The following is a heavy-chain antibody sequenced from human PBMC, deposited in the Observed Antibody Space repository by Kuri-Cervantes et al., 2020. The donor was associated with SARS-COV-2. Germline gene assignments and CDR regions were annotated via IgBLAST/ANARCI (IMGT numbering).Heavy chain of an antibody. Sequence: GGSLRLSCAASGFTFSSYWMSWVRQAPGKGLEWVANIKQDGSEKYYVDSVKGRFTISRDNSKNTLYLQMNSLRAEDTAVYYCARVEITMVRGPHGAFDIWGQGTMATVSS. CDR3: ARVEITMVRGPHGAFDI. V-gene: IGHV3-7*01. J-gene: IGHJ3*02. D-gene: IGHD3-10*01. CDR1: GFTFSSYW. CDR2: IKQDGSEK.